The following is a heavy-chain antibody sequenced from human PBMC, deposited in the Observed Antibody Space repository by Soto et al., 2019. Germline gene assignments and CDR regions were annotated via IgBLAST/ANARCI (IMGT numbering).Heavy chain of an antibody. J-gene: IGHJ4*02. D-gene: IGHD3-16*01. Sequence: SETLSLTCTVSGGSTSSDNYWSWIRQPPGKGLEWIGHIYYSGNTDYNPSLKSRLAISIDTSKNQFSLKLSSVTAADTAVYFCAREGGESSDGLYYFDSWGQGALVTVSS. CDR1: GGSTSSDNY. V-gene: IGHV4-30-4*01. CDR3: AREGGESSDGLYYFDS. CDR2: IYYSGNT.